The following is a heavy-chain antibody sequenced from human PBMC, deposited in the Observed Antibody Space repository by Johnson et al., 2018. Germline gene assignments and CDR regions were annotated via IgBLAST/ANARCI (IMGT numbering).Heavy chain of an antibody. J-gene: IGHJ3*02. CDR3: AREGLDTSGYHTGAFDI. V-gene: IGHV3-48*01. D-gene: IGHD5-18*01. CDR1: GFTFSTYG. Sequence: VQLVESGGGLVQPVGSLRLSCAASGFTFSTYGMNWVRQAPGKGPEWISYISGKSAAIYYADSVKGRFIISRDNAKNSLDLLMNSLRAEDTAVYYCAREGLDTSGYHTGAFDIWGQGTMVTVSA. CDR2: ISGKSAAI.